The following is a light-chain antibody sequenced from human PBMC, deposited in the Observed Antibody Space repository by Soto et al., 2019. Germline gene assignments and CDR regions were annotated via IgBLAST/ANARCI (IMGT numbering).Light chain of an antibody. J-gene: IGKJ4*01. CDR3: QQYHNWPVT. Sequence: EIVMTQSPATLSVSPGERVTFSCRASQSVSTRLAWYQHKPGQSPRLLISGATTGATGIPPRFSASGSGTDFTLTVNSLQSEDIAVYYCQQYHNWPVTFGGGTRWISN. V-gene: IGKV3-15*01. CDR2: GAT. CDR1: QSVSTR.